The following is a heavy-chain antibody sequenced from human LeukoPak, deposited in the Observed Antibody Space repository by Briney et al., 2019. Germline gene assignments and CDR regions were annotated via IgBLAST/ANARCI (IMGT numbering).Heavy chain of an antibody. J-gene: IGHJ4*02. CDR3: ARSPSRYNWNFDY. CDR1: GYSLSSGYS. D-gene: IGHD1-20*01. V-gene: IGHV4-38-2*01. CDR2: IYQSGNS. Sequence: SETLSLTCAVSGYSLSSGYSWGWIRQPPGKGLEWIGSIYQSGNSYQKSSLKSRLTLSVDTSKNHFSLKVRSVTAADTAVYYCARSPSRYNWNFDYWGQGILVIVSS.